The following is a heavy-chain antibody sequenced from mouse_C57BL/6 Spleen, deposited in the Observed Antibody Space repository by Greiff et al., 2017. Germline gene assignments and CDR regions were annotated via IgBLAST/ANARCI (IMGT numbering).Heavy chain of an antibody. J-gene: IGHJ4*01. CDR2: IYPGDGAT. CDR3: ARSGVGLYAMDY. D-gene: IGHD1-1*02. CDR1: GYAFSSSW. V-gene: IGHV1-82*01. Sequence: QVQLQQSGPELVKPGASVKISCKASGYAFSSSWMNWVKQRPGKGLEWIGRIYPGDGATNYNGKFKGKATLTADKSSSTAYMQLSSLTSEDSAVYFCARSGVGLYAMDYGGQGTSVTVSS.